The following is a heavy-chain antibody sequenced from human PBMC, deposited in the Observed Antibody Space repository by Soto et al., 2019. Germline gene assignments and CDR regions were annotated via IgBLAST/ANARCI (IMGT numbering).Heavy chain of an antibody. J-gene: IGHJ4*02. D-gene: IGHD5-12*01. V-gene: IGHV3-23*01. Sequence: RRLSCAASGFTFSSYAMSWVRQAPGKGLEWVSAISGSGGSTYYADSVKGRFTISRDNSKNTLYLQMNSLRAEDTAVYYCAKDKGGYSGYVPDYWGQGTLVTVSS. CDR1: GFTFSSYA. CDR3: AKDKGGYSGYVPDY. CDR2: ISGSGGST.